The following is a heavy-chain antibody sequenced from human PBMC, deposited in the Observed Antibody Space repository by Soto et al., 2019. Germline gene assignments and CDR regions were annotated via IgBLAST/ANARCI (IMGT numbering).Heavy chain of an antibody. D-gene: IGHD3-10*01. V-gene: IGHV4-59*01. Sequence: SETLSLTCTVSGGSISTYYWNWVRQPPGKGLEWTGCIDYSGSTKYNPSLKSRVFISVDMTKNQVSLELSSVTAVDTAVYYCAREGYYAPLDYWGQGALVTVSS. CDR1: GGSISTYY. J-gene: IGHJ4*02. CDR2: IDYSGST. CDR3: AREGYYAPLDY.